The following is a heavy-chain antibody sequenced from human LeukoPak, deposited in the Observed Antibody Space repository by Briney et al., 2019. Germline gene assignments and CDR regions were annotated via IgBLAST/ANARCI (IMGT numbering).Heavy chain of an antibody. CDR2: IYPGDSAT. Sequence: GESLKISCRGSGYSFTAYWIAWVGQMPGKGLEWMATIYPGDSATTYSPSFQGQVTISADKSITTAYLQWSSLKASDTAMYYCARPAAGLGGFDYWGQGTLVTVSS. V-gene: IGHV5-51*01. J-gene: IGHJ4*02. CDR1: GYSFTAYW. D-gene: IGHD3-16*01. CDR3: ARPAAGLGGFDY.